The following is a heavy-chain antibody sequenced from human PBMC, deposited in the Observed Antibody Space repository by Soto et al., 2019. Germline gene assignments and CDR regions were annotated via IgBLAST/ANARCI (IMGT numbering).Heavy chain of an antibody. CDR1: GDTFNFYS. V-gene: IGHV1-69*02. D-gene: IGHD3-10*01. Sequence: QVQLVQSGAEVKRPGASVKVSCKASGDTFNFYSINWVRQAPGLGLEWMGRVKPIVSMSNYAQKFQGRVTMTADKSSRTAYMELWYLRSDGQGSYYCASSYGSGYRAFDYWGQGALVTVSS. J-gene: IGHJ4*02. CDR2: VKPIVSMS. CDR3: ASSYGSGYRAFDY.